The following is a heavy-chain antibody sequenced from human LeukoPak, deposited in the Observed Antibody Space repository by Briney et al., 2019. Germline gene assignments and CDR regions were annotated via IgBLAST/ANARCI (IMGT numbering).Heavy chain of an antibody. J-gene: IGHJ4*02. V-gene: IGHV4-34*01. Sequence: SETLSLTCAVYGGSFSGYYWSWIRQPPGKGLEWIGEINHSGSTNYNPSLKSRVTISVDTSKNQFSLKLSSVTAADTAVYYGARDDTANVHWGQGTLVTVSS. CDR3: ARDDTANVH. CDR1: GGSFSGYY. D-gene: IGHD5-18*01. CDR2: INHSGST.